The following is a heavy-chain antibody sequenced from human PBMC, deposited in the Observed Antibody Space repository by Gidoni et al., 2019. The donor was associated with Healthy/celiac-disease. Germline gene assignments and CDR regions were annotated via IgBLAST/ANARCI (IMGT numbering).Heavy chain of an antibody. V-gene: IGHV3-30-3*01. CDR3: ARDLKVDYYDSSFPHSALGY. CDR1: GFTFSSYD. CDR2: ISYDGSNK. D-gene: IGHD3-22*01. Sequence: SMRLSCAASGFTFSSYDMRWVRQAPGKGLEWVAVISYDGSNKYYADSVKGRFTISRDNSQNTLYLQMNSLRAEDTAVYYCARDLKVDYYDSSFPHSALGYWGQGTLVTVSS. J-gene: IGHJ4*02.